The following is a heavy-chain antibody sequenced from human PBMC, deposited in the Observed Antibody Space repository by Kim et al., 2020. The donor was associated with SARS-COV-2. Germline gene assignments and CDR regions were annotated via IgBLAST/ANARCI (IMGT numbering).Heavy chain of an antibody. CDR3: ARDRVAMALDY. D-gene: IGHD5-12*01. J-gene: IGHJ4*02. V-gene: IGHV4-39*07. CDR2: T. Sequence: TYYNPSLKSRVTISVDTSKNQFSLKLSSVTAADTAVYYCARDRVAMALDYWGQGTLVTVSS.